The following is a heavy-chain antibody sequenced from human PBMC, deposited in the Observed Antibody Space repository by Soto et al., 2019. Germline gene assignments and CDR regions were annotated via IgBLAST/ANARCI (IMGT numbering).Heavy chain of an antibody. CDR3: ARDQDIVVVPAAENNYYYDYGMDV. V-gene: IGHV1-3*01. D-gene: IGHD2-2*01. CDR1: GYTFTSYA. Sequence: PSVKVSCKASGYTFTSYAMHWVRQAPGQRLEWMGWINAVNGNTKYSQKFQGRVTITRDTSASTAYMELSSLRSEDTAVYYCARDQDIVVVPAAENNYYYDYGMDVWGQGTTVTVSS. CDR2: INAVNGNT. J-gene: IGHJ6*02.